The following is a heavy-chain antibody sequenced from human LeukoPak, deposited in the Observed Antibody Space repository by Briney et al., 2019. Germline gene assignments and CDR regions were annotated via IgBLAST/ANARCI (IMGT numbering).Heavy chain of an antibody. Sequence: ASVKVSCKGSGYTFTNYGISWARQAPGQGLEYMGWIITYNGNTNYAQNLQGRVTVTADTSTGTAYMELKSLISDDTAVYYCVRQRVLTGYSAGGQHYFDDWGQGALVTVST. CDR2: IITYNGNT. V-gene: IGHV1-18*01. CDR1: GYTFTNYG. CDR3: VRQRVLTGYSAGGQHYFDD. D-gene: IGHD3-9*01. J-gene: IGHJ4*02.